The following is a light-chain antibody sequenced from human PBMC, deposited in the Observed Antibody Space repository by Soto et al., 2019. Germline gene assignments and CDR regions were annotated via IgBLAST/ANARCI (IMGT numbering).Light chain of an antibody. Sequence: EIVLTQSPDTVSLSPGETATLSCRASQSVSSNYLAWYQQKPGQAPRLLIYGASSRATGIPDRFSGSGSGTDFPLTITRLEPEDSAVFYCQQYDNSITFGQGTRLEIE. V-gene: IGKV3-20*01. CDR2: GAS. CDR3: QQYDNSIT. J-gene: IGKJ5*01. CDR1: QSVSSNY.